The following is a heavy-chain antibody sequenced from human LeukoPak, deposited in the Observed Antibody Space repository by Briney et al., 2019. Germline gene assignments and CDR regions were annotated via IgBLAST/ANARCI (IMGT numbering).Heavy chain of an antibody. Sequence: SETLSLTCTVSGGSISSYYWSWIRQPAGKGLEWIGRIYTSGSTNYNPSLKSRVTMSVDTSKNQFSLKLSSVTAADTAAYYCARRKGQQLVRGWFDPWGQGTLVTVSS. CDR3: ARRKGQQLVRGWFDP. V-gene: IGHV4-4*07. CDR2: IYTSGST. CDR1: GGSISSYY. J-gene: IGHJ5*02. D-gene: IGHD6-13*01.